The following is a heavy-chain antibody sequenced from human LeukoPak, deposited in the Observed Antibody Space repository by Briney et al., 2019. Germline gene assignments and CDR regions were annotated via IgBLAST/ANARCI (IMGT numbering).Heavy chain of an antibody. Sequence: SVKVSCKASGGTFSSYAISWVRQAPGQGLEWMGRIIPIFGIANYAQKFQGRVTITADKSTSTAYMDLSSLRSEDTAVYYCARDLSQIGSSSVWWFDPWGQGTLVTVSS. D-gene: IGHD6-6*01. J-gene: IGHJ5*02. V-gene: IGHV1-69*04. CDR2: IIPIFGIA. CDR3: ARDLSQIGSSSVWWFDP. CDR1: GGTFSSYA.